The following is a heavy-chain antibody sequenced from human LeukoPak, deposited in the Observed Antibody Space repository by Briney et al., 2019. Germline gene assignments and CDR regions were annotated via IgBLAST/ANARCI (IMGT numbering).Heavy chain of an antibody. CDR2: ISGGGGRT. D-gene: IGHD4-23*01. Sequence: GGSLRLSCVAPGFSFCSAVMSAGCQAPGKGLEWVSSISGGGGRTYYADSVKGRFTISRDNSKNTLYLQMNSLRAEDTALYYCATRDRLNSNPMNDWGKGTMVTVSS. V-gene: IGHV3-23*01. J-gene: IGHJ4*02. CDR3: ATRDRLNSNPMND. CDR1: GFSFCSAV.